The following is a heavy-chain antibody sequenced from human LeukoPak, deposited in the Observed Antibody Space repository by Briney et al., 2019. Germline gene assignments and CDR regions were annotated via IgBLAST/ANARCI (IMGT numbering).Heavy chain of an antibody. J-gene: IGHJ4*02. V-gene: IGHV3-21*01. CDR3: AREKQYYYDSSGYQNCYDY. Sequence: GGSLRLSCAAPGFTFSSYSMNWVRQAPGKGLEWVSSIRSSSSYIYYADSVKGRFTISRDNAKNSLYLQMNSLRAEATAVYYCAREKQYYYDSSGYQNCYDYWGQGTLVTVFS. D-gene: IGHD3-22*01. CDR1: GFTFSSYS. CDR2: IRSSSSYI.